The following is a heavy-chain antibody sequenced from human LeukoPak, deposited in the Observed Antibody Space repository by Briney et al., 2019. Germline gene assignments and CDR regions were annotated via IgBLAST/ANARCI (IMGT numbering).Heavy chain of an antibody. CDR3: ARDLDTYVVVIAYDAFDI. V-gene: IGHV3-7*01. CDR1: GFTFSSYW. D-gene: IGHD2-21*01. CDR2: IKQDGSEK. J-gene: IGHJ3*02. Sequence: AGGSLRLSCAASGFTFSSYWMSRVRQAPGKGLEWVANIKQDGSEKHYVDSVKGRFTISRDNAKNSLYLQMNSLRTEDTAVYYCARDLDTYVVVIAYDAFDIWGQGTRVTVSS.